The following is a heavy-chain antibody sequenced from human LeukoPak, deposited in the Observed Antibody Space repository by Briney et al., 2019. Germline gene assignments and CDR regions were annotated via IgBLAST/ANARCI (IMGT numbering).Heavy chain of an antibody. CDR2: ISYDGSNK. CDR3: ARQVQDYGMDV. CDR1: GFTFSSYA. J-gene: IGHJ6*02. D-gene: IGHD1-1*01. V-gene: IGHV3-30-3*01. Sequence: PGGSLRLSCAASGFTFSSYAMHWVRQAPGKGLEWVAVISYDGSNKYYADSVKGRFTISRDNSKNTLYLQMNSLRAEDTAVYYCARQVQDYGMDVWGQGTTVTDSS.